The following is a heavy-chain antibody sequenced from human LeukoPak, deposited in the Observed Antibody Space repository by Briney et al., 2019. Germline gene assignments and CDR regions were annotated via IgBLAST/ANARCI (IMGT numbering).Heavy chain of an antibody. D-gene: IGHD2-2*01. J-gene: IGHJ4*02. CDR2: INHSGST. CDR1: GGSFSGYY. V-gene: IGHV4-34*01. Sequence: PETLSLTCAVYGGSFSGYYWSWIRQPPGKGLEWIGEINHSGSTNYNPSLKSRVTISVDTSKNQFSLKLRSVTAADTAVYYCVSRPFPASLVYWGQGTLVTVSS. CDR3: VSRPFPASLVY.